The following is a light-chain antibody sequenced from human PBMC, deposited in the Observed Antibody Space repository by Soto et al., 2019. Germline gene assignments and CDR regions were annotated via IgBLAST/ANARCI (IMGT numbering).Light chain of an antibody. CDR3: QQRSSWPPT. Sequence: EIVLTQSPGTLSLSPWERAARSFRASQSVSSSYLAWYQQKPGQAPRLLIYGASSRATGIPDRFSGSGSGTDFTLTISNLEPEDFAVYYCQQRSSWPPTFGGGTKVDIK. CDR2: GAS. CDR1: QSVSSSY. V-gene: IGKV3D-20*02. J-gene: IGKJ4*01.